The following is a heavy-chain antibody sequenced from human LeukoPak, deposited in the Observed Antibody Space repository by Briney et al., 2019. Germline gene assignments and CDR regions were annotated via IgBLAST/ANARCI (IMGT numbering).Heavy chain of an antibody. CDR3: ARDTAMAS. V-gene: IGHV3-21*01. CDR1: GFTFSNYA. Sequence: GGSLRLSCAASGFTFSNYALTWVRQASGTGLEWVSIIAGNGNTYYADSVKGRFTISRDNAKNSLYLQMNSLRAEVTAVYYCARDTAMASWGQGTLVTVSS. D-gene: IGHD5-18*01. J-gene: IGHJ5*02. CDR2: IIAGNGNT.